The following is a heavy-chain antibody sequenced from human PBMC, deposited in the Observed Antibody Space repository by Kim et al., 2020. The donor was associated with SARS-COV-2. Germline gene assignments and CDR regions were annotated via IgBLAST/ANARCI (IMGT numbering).Heavy chain of an antibody. J-gene: IGHJ4*02. D-gene: IGHD3-16*01. V-gene: IGHV3-72*01. CDR1: GFTLSDYY. CDR3: ARVGPGY. CDR2: SRNKAKSYTT. Sequence: GGSLRLSCAASGFTLSDYYMDWVRQAPGKGLEWVGRSRNKAKSYTTEYAASVNGRFTISRDDSKNSLYLQMNSLKIEDTAVYYCARVGPGYWGQGTLVTVSS.